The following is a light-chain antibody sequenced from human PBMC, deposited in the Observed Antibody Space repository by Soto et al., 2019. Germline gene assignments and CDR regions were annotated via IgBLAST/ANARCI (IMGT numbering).Light chain of an antibody. CDR3: VLYMGSGISV. CDR2: SKN. J-gene: IGLJ2*01. CDR1: SGSVSTSYY. Sequence: QAVVTQEPSFSVSPGGTVTLTCGLSSGSVSTSYYPSWYQQTPGQAPRTLIYSKNTRSSGVPDRFSGSILGNNAALTSTGAQEDDESDYYCVLYMGSGISVFGGGTKLTVL. V-gene: IGLV8-61*01.